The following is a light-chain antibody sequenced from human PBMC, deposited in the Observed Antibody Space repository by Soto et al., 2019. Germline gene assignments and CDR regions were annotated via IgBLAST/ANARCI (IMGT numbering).Light chain of an antibody. J-gene: IGLJ2*01. CDR3: SSYTIISPLV. CDR1: SSDVANYNY. V-gene: IGLV2-14*03. CDR2: DVS. Sequence: QSALTQPASVSGSPGQSITISCTGTSSDVANYNYLSWYQQHPGKAPKLIIYDVSNRPSGVSNRFSGSKSGNTASLTISGLQAEDEADYYCSSYTIISPLVFGGGTKVTVI.